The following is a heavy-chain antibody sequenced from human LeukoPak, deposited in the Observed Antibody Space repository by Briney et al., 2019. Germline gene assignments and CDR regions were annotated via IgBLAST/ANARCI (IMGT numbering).Heavy chain of an antibody. D-gene: IGHD1-26*01. Sequence: PGGSVTLSCGVSGFTFNSYSMNWVRQAPGKGLEWVASIIGSGSEMFYADSLKGRFTISRDNSENSLYLQMHSLRVEDTAVYYCAKVQSDIVGAMFIAFDVWGQGTRVSVSS. CDR3: AKVQSDIVGAMFIAFDV. J-gene: IGHJ3*01. CDR1: GFTFNSYS. V-gene: IGHV3-21*06. CDR2: IIGSGSEM.